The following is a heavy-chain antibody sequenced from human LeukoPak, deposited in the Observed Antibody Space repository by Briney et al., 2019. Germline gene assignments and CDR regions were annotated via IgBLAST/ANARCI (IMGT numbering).Heavy chain of an antibody. J-gene: IGHJ6*03. CDR2: IYYSGST. V-gene: IGHV4-59*11. CDR3: ARVPSTQSASYYMDV. Sequence: SETLSPTCTVSGGSISSHYWSWIRQPPGKGLEWIGYIYYSGSTNYNPSLKSRVTISVDTSKNQFSLKLSSVTAADTAVYYCARVPSTQSASYYMDVWGKGTTVTVSS. D-gene: IGHD5-24*01. CDR1: GGSISSHY.